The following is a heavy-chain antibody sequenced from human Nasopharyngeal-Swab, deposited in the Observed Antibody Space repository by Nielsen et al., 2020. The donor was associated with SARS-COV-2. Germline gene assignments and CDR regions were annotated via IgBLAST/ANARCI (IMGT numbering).Heavy chain of an antibody. J-gene: IGHJ4*02. D-gene: IGHD3-16*01. CDR1: GGSISSDYYS. CDR3: ARLYSHASEDF. Sequence: SETLSLTCTVSGGSISSDYYSWGWIRQPPGKGLEWIGQIYSTGTRQYNPSLRSRVSISVDTSRKQFSLTLSSVTAADTAMYHCARLYSHASEDFWGQGTLVTVSS. CDR2: IYSTGTR. V-gene: IGHV4-39*01.